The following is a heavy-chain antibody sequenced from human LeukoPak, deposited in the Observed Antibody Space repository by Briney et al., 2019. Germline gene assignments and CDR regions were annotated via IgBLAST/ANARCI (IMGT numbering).Heavy chain of an antibody. V-gene: IGHV3-30*18. CDR3: AKELSGFWYFDY. J-gene: IGHJ4*02. CDR2: ISYDGSNK. CDR1: GFTFSSYG. D-gene: IGHD2/OR15-2a*01. Sequence: GGSLRLSCSASGFTFSSYGMHWVRQAPGKGLEWVAVISYDGSNKYYADSVKGRFTISRDNSKNTLYLQMSSLRAEDTAVYYCAKELSGFWYFDYWGQGTLVTVSS.